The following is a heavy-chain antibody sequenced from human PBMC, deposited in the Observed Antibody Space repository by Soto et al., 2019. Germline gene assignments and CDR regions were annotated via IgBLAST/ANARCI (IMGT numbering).Heavy chain of an antibody. CDR1: NGSISTYY. D-gene: IGHD3-9*01. CDR2: VYYSGST. J-gene: IGHJ5*02. CDR3: VRDYLLTGFDT. V-gene: IGHV4-59*01. Sequence: LSETLSLTCSVSNGSISTYYWTWVRQPPGKGLEWIGYVYYSGSTNYNPSLKSRVAMSIDTSKNQFSLELKSVTAADTATYYCVRDYLLTGFDTWGQGTLVTVSS.